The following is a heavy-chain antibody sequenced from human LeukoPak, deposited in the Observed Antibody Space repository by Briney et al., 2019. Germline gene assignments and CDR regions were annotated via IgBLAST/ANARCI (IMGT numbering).Heavy chain of an antibody. J-gene: IGHJ4*02. Sequence: ASVKVSCKASGYTFTSYDINWVRQATGQGLEWMGWMNPNSGNTGYAQKFQGRVTMTRNTSISTAYMELSSLRSEDTAVYYCARDRGYYYDSSGYYFDYWGQGTLVTVSS. CDR1: GYTFTSYD. V-gene: IGHV1-8*01. CDR3: ARDRGYYYDSSGYYFDY. CDR2: MNPNSGNT. D-gene: IGHD3-22*01.